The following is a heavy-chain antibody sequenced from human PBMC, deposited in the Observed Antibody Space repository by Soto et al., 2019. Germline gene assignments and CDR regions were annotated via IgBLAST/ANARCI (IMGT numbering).Heavy chain of an antibody. CDR1: GFTFSSSA. V-gene: IGHV3-30-3*01. CDR3: AREGPPGRGHGFDI. Sequence: QVQLVESGGGVVQPGRSLRLSCAASGFTFSSSAMHWVRQAPGKGLEWVAVISYDGSNKYYADSVKGRFTIPRDNSKNTQELQMNSLRAEDTAVYYCAREGPPGRGHGFDIWGQGTMVTVSS. CDR2: ISYDGSNK. J-gene: IGHJ3*02.